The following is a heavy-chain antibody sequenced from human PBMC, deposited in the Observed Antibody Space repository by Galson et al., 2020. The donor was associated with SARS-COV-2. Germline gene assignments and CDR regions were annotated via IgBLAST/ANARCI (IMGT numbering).Heavy chain of an antibody. CDR2: IYYSGST. CDR1: GGSVSSGSYY. D-gene: IGHD3-3*01. Sequence: SATLSLTCTVSGGSVSSGSYYWRWIRQPPGKGLEWIGYIYYSGSTNYNPSLKSRVTISVDTSKNQFSLKLSSVTAADTAVYYCARDQRRITIFGVVIPGTGWFDPWGQGTLVTVSS. CDR3: ARDQRRITIFGVVIPGTGWFDP. V-gene: IGHV4-61*01. J-gene: IGHJ5*02.